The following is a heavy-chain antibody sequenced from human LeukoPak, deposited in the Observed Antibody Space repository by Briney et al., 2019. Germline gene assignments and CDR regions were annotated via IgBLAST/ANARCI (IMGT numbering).Heavy chain of an antibody. D-gene: IGHD4-17*01. Sequence: SQTLSLTCTVSGGSISSGGYYWSWIRQHPGKGLEWIGYIYYSGSTYYKPSLKSRVTISVDTSKNQFSLKLSSVTAADTAVYYCARDGRNYGDFFAFDYWGQGTLVTVSS. CDR2: IYYSGST. CDR1: GGSISSGGYY. V-gene: IGHV4-31*03. J-gene: IGHJ4*02. CDR3: ARDGRNYGDFFAFDY.